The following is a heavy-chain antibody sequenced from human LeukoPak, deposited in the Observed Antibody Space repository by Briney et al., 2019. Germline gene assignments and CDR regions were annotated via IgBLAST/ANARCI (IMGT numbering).Heavy chain of an antibody. V-gene: IGHV4-34*01. J-gene: IGHJ5*02. CDR3: ARALIAVAANWFDP. Sequence: SETLSLTCTVSGASISNYYWSWIRQPPGKGLEWIGEINHSGSTNYNPSLKSRVTISVDTSKNQFSLKLSSVTAADTAVYYCARALIAVAANWFDPWGQGTLVTVSS. CDR2: INHSGST. D-gene: IGHD6-19*01. CDR1: GASISNYY.